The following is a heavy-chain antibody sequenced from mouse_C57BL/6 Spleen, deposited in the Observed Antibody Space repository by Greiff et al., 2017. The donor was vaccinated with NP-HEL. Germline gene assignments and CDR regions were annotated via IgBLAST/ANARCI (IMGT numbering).Heavy chain of an antibody. J-gene: IGHJ3*01. D-gene: IGHD1-1*01. V-gene: IGHV1-64*01. CDR2: IHPNSGST. CDR1: GYTFTSYW. CDR3: ARPAVVESWFAY. Sequence: VQLQQPGAELVKPGASVKLSCKASGYTFTSYWMHWVKQRPGQGLEWIGMIHPNSGSTNYNEKFKSKATLTVDKSSSTAYMQLSSLTSEDSAVYYCARPAVVESWFAYWGQGTLVTVSA.